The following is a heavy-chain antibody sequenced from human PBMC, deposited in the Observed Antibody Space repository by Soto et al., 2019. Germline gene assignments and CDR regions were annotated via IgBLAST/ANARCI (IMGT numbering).Heavy chain of an antibody. CDR1: GFTFSSYA. Sequence: VQLVESGGGVVQPGRSLRLSCAASGFTFSSYAMSWVRQAPGKGLEWVSTISGRGGNTYYADSVKGRFTISRDNSRNTLYLQMDSLRVEDSAVYSCAKAGCSGGTCYLYYFDYWGQGALVTVSS. D-gene: IGHD2-15*01. CDR3: AKAGCSGGTCYLYYFDY. J-gene: IGHJ4*02. V-gene: IGHV3-23*04. CDR2: ISGRGGNT.